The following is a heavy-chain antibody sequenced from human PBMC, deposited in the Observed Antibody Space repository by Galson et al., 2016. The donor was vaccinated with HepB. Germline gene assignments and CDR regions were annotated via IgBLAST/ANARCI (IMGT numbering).Heavy chain of an antibody. V-gene: IGHV1-24*01. D-gene: IGHD2-2*02. CDR2: FDPEDGEE. J-gene: IGHJ6*02. Sequence: SVKVSCKVSGYSLTELAIHWVRQAPGKGLEWVGGFDPEDGEEVYAQNIQGRVTMTDDTSTDTAYLELTRLRSEDTAVYFCATTDWEVYRKNFDYYGLDVWGQGTTVTVSS. CDR1: GYSLTELA. CDR3: ATTDWEVYRKNFDYYGLDV.